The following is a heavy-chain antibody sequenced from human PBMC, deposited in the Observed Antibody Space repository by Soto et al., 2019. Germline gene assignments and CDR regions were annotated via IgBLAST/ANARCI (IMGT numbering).Heavy chain of an antibody. V-gene: IGHV3-66*01. Sequence: EVLLVESGGGLVQPGGSLRLSCAASGFTVSSNYMSWVRQAPGKGLEWVSLIYSGDSTYYADSVKGRFTISRDNSKNMLYLQMNSLRAEDTAVYYCARWYYYDSSGYYPFDSWGQGTLVTVSS. D-gene: IGHD3-22*01. CDR3: ARWYYYDSSGYYPFDS. CDR2: IYSGDST. J-gene: IGHJ4*02. CDR1: GFTVSSNY.